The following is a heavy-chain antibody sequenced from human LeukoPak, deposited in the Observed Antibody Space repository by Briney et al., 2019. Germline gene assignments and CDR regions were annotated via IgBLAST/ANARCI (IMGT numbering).Heavy chain of an antibody. D-gene: IGHD2-21*02. V-gene: IGHV4-59*01. Sequence: PSETLSLTCIGSGGSISSYYWSWIRQPPGKGLEWIGYVYYSGSTEYNPSLRSRVTISLEMSKHQFSLNLTSVTAADTAVYYCASNTATVFDYWGQGALVTVSS. CDR1: GGSISSYY. CDR3: ASNTATVFDY. J-gene: IGHJ4*02. CDR2: VYYSGST.